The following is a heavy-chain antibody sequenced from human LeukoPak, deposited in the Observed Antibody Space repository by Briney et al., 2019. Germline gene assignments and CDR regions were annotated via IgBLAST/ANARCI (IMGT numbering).Heavy chain of an antibody. V-gene: IGHV4-39*07. CDR2: IYYSGST. J-gene: IGHJ6*03. Sequence: SETLSLTCTVSGGSISSSSYYWGWIRQPPGKGLEWIGSIYYSGSTYHNPSLKSRVTISVDTSKNQSSLKLSSVTAADTAVYYCARVYYYYQYMDVWGKGTTVTVSS. CDR3: ARVYYYYQYMDV. CDR1: GGSISSSSYY.